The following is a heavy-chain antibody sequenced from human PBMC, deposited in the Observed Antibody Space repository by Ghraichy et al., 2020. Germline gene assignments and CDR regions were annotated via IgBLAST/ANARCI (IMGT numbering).Heavy chain of an antibody. CDR3: ARDGEYCSGGSCYSFQKEFDY. J-gene: IGHJ4*02. CDR1: GFTFSSYE. D-gene: IGHD2-15*01. Sequence: GGSLRLSCAASGFTFSSYEMNWVRQAPGKGLEWVSYISSSGSTIYYADSVKGRFTISRDNAKNSLYLQMNSLRAEDTAVYYCARDGEYCSGGSCYSFQKEFDYWGQGTLVTVSS. CDR2: ISSSGSTI. V-gene: IGHV3-48*03.